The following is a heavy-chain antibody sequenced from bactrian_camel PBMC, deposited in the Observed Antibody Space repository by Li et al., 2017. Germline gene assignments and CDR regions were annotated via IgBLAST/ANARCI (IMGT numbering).Heavy chain of an antibody. V-gene: IGHV3S54*01. CDR3: AAFIDSAYAY. J-gene: IGHJ4*01. CDR1: GHTYSPNS. CDR2: TNTHGADT. D-gene: IGHD1*01. Sequence: HVQLVESGGGSVQSGGSLRLSCTLSGHTYSPNSMGWFRQAPGKEREGVVTTNTHGADTYYADFVKGRFTISQDIAKNMLYLQMNSLKTDDTAVYYCAAFIDSAYAYWGQGTQVTVS.